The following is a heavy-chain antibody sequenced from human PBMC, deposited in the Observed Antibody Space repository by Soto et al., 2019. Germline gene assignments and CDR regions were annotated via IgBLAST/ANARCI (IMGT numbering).Heavy chain of an antibody. D-gene: IGHD3-10*01. V-gene: IGHV3-30*03. Sequence: GGSLRLSCVASGFSFSTFGIHWVRQAPGKGLEWVGVISSDGQTKYYADSVKGRFTISRDNSKNTLYLQMDSLRPEDTAVYYCAREGRMVRGVSMDVWGQGTTVTVSS. CDR1: GFSFSTFG. CDR2: ISSDGQTK. CDR3: AREGRMVRGVSMDV. J-gene: IGHJ6*02.